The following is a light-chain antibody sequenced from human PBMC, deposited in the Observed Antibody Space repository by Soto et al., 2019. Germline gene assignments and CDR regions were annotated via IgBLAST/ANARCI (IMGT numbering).Light chain of an antibody. V-gene: IGLV2-23*02. Sequence: QSALTQPASVSGSPGQSITISCTGTSSTVGGFNVVSWYQQHPGKAPKVIIYEVIKRPSGVSNRFSGSNSGSTASLTISGLQAEDEADYYCCSYVGATTYVFGTGTKVTVL. CDR2: EVI. J-gene: IGLJ1*01. CDR3: CSYVGATTYV. CDR1: SSTVGGFNV.